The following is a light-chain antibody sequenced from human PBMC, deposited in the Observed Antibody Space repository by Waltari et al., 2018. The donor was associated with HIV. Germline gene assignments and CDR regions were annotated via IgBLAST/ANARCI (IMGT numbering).Light chain of an antibody. CDR2: ANR. CDR3: QSYDTSLSGSGV. Sequence: QSVLTQPPSVSGAPGQRVTISCTGSRSNIGAGYEVHCYQQLPGTAPRVLIYANRTRPSGVPDQFSGSKSGTSASLAITVLQAEDEADYYCQSYDTSLSGSGVFGGGTKLTVL. V-gene: IGLV1-40*01. J-gene: IGLJ2*01. CDR1: RSNIGAGYE.